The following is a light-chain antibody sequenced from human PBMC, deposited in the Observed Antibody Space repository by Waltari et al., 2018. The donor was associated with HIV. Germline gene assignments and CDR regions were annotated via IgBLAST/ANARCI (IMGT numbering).Light chain of an antibody. Sequence: QSELTQPPSVSGAPGQRVTISCTGSISNIGAGYDLHWYQQLPGTAPKLLVYGNYNRPSGVPDRFSGSKSGTSASLAITGLQAEDEADYYCQSYDSSLSGFVVFGGGTKVTVL. CDR1: ISNIGAGYD. J-gene: IGLJ2*01. CDR2: GNY. CDR3: QSYDSSLSGFVV. V-gene: IGLV1-40*01.